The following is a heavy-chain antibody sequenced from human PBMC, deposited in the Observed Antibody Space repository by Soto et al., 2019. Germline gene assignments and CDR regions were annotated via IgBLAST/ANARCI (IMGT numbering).Heavy chain of an antibody. CDR1: GFTFSSYA. J-gene: IGHJ6*02. CDR3: AKDISGGMGV. CDR2: ISGSGGST. V-gene: IGHV3-23*01. Sequence: EVQLLESGGGLVQPGGSLRLSCAASGFTFSSYAMRWVRQAPGKGLEWVSAISGSGGSTYYADSVKGRFTISRDNSKDTLYLLMNRRGAGDTSVYYCAKDISGGMGVWGQGTTVTVSS. D-gene: IGHD1-20*01.